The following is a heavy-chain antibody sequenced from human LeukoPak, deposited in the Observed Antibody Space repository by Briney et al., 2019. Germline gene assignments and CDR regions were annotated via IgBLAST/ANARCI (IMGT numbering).Heavy chain of an antibody. Sequence: PGGSLRLSCAASGFTVSSNYMSWVRQAPGKGLEWVSVIYSGGSTYYADSVKGRFTISRDNSKNTLYLQMNSLRAEDTAVYYCAKVGSSGWYGGCWFDPWGQGTLVTVSS. CDR3: AKVGSSGWYGGCWFDP. CDR1: GFTVSSNY. CDR2: IYSGGST. D-gene: IGHD6-19*01. V-gene: IGHV3-53*01. J-gene: IGHJ5*02.